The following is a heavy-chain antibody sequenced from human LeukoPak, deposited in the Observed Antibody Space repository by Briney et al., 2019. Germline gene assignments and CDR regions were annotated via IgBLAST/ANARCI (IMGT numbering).Heavy chain of an antibody. J-gene: IGHJ6*04. CDR2: INTNTGNP. V-gene: IGHV7-4-1*02. CDR1: GYTFTSYA. Sequence: GASVKVSCKASGYTFTSYAMNWVRQAPGQGLVWMGWINTNTGNPTYAQGFTGRFVSSLDTSVSTAYLQISSLKAEDTAVYYCARDGYCSSTSCWDVWGKGTTVTVSS. CDR3: ARDGYCSSTSCWDV. D-gene: IGHD2-2*03.